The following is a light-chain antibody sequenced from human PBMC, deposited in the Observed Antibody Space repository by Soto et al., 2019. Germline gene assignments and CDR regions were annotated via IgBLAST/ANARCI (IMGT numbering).Light chain of an antibody. CDR1: SSNIGARVD. V-gene: IGLV1-40*01. CDR2: ANN. Sequence: QSVLTQPPSVSGAPGQTVTISCTGTSSNIGARVDVHWYQHLPGLAPKLLIYANNIRPSGVPDRFSGSKSGSSASLAISGLHAEDEGDYYCQSYDSSLSGSYAFGTGTKVTVL. CDR3: QSYDSSLSGSYA. J-gene: IGLJ1*01.